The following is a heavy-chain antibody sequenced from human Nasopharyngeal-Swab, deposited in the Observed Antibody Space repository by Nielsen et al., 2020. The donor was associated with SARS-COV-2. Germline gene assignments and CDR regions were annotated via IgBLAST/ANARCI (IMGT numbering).Heavy chain of an antibody. CDR1: GGSISSSSYY. V-gene: IGHV4-39*07. D-gene: IGHD2-15*01. J-gene: IGHJ3*02. CDR2: IYYSGST. Sequence: SETLSLTCTVSGGSISSSSYYWGWIRQPPGKGLESIGSIYYSGSTYYNPSLKSRVTISVDTSKNQFSLKLSSVTAADTAVYYCARGRREYCSGGSCYNGRAFDIWGQGTMVTVSS. CDR3: ARGRREYCSGGSCYNGRAFDI.